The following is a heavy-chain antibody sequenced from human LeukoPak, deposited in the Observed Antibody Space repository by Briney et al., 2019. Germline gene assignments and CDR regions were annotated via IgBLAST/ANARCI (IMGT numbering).Heavy chain of an antibody. V-gene: IGHV1-2*04. D-gene: IGHD3-10*01. Sequence: PSVKVSCKASGYTFTGYYMHWVRQAPGQGLEGMGWINPNSGGTNYAQKFQGWVTMTRDTSISTAYMELSRLRSDGTAVYYCASVGRVRGDPRFAYWGQGTLVPVSS. CDR2: INPNSGGT. CDR3: ASVGRVRGDPRFAY. J-gene: IGHJ4*02. CDR1: GYTFTGYY.